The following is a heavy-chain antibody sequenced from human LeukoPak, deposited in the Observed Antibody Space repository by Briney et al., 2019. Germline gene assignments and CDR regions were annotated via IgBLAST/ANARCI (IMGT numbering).Heavy chain of an antibody. V-gene: IGHV3-30*19. CDR2: VSYVESNT. CDR3: ARDSGSYGDLDY. D-gene: IGHD1-26*01. Sequence: PGGSLRLSCAASGFTFSSYGMHWVRQAPGKGLEWVASVSYVESNTNYANSAKGRFTISRGNSNSILHLQMNSVGSEDAATYYCARDSGSYGDLDYWGQGTLVIVS. J-gene: IGHJ4*02. CDR1: GFTFSSYG.